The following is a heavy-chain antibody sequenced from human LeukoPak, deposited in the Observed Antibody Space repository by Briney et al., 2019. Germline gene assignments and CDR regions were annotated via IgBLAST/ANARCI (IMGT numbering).Heavy chain of an antibody. CDR1: GFTFSDYY. CDR3: ARYPLYGSGSYYTDY. Sequence: NPGGSLSLSCAASGFTFSDYYMSWIRQAPGKGLEWVSYISSSGITIYYADSVKGRFTISRDNAKNSLYLQMNSLRAEDTAVYYCARYPLYGSGSYYTDYWGQGTLVTVSS. CDR2: ISSSGITI. J-gene: IGHJ4*02. D-gene: IGHD3-10*01. V-gene: IGHV3-11*01.